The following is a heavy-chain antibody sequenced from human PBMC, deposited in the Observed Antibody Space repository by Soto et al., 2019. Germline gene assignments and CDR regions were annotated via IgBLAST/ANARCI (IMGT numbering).Heavy chain of an antibody. J-gene: IGHJ4*02. CDR3: AREFSESPEAFDS. Sequence: SETLSLTCTVSGGSVNSDNFNWSWIRQPPGRGLEWIGYIYYTGDTNYNPSLKSRVTISIDTSRNQFSLKLSSVTAADTAVYYGAREFSESPEAFDSWGQGSLVTLSS. V-gene: IGHV4-61*01. CDR2: IYYTGDT. D-gene: IGHD3-3*02. CDR1: GGSVNSDNFN.